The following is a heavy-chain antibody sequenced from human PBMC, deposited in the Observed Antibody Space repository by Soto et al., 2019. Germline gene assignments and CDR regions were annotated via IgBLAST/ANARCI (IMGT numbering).Heavy chain of an antibody. CDR1: GYTFTNYG. V-gene: IGHV1-18*01. J-gene: IGHJ6*02. D-gene: IGHD3-3*02. CDR3: ARRNIFGEVISDYYYGMDV. CDR2: ISVYNGDT. Sequence: QVQLVQSGTEVKKPGASVKVSCKASGYTFTNYGVSWVRQAPGQGLEWMGWISVYNGDTKYAQKLQGRVSMTTDPSTNTAYMELRSLRSDDTAVYYCARRNIFGEVISDYYYGMDVWGQGTTVTVSS.